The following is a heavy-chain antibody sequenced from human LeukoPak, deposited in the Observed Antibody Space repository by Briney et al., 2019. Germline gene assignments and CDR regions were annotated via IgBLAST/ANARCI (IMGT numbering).Heavy chain of an antibody. CDR3: ARGISGGFDI. D-gene: IGHD2-21*01. CDR1: GYTFTAYH. Sequence: ASVKVPCKPSGYTFTAYHMHWVRQAPGQGLEWMGRIIPNSGATNYAQNFQDRVTLTRDASISTAYMELSRLRPDDTAVYFCARGISGGFDIWGQGTMVTVSS. CDR2: IIPNSGAT. J-gene: IGHJ3*02. V-gene: IGHV1-2*06.